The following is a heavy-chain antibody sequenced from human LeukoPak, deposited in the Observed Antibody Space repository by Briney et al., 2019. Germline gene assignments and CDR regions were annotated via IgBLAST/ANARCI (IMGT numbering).Heavy chain of an antibody. CDR3: ARIRDGYNDAYDI. CDR1: GYTFTKYY. Sequence: WASVKASCKASGYTFTKYYIHWVRQAPGQGLEWMGLINPGGDNTNYAQNFQGRVTMTRDTSTSTVYMELSSLRSEDTAIYYCARIRDGYNDAYDIWGQGTVVTVPS. V-gene: IGHV1-46*01. D-gene: IGHD5-24*01. CDR2: INPGGDNT. J-gene: IGHJ3*02.